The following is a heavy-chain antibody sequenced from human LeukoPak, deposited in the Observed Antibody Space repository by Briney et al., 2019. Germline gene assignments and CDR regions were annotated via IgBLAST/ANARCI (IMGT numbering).Heavy chain of an antibody. V-gene: IGHV1-69*05. CDR3: ARGGEANYYDTSGYYLYYY. CDR1: GGTFSSYA. Sequence: ASVKVSCKASGGTFSSYAISWVRQAPGQGLEWMGGIIPIFGTANYAQKFQGRVTITTDESTSTAYMELSSLRSEDTAVYYCARGGEANYYDTSGYYLYYYWGREPWSPSPQ. CDR2: IIPIFGTA. D-gene: IGHD3-22*01. J-gene: IGHJ4*02.